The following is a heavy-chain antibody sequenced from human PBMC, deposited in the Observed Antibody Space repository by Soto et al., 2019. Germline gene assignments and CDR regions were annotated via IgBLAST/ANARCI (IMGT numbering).Heavy chain of an antibody. CDR3: AREGNLGRWLQPLDF. CDR1: GDSSIAYS. CDR2: IHYNGNT. J-gene: IGHJ4*02. V-gene: IGHV4-59*01. Sequence: ASETLSLTCTVSGDSSIAYSWSWVRQPPGKGLEWIGNIHYNGNTKYNPSLKSRVSMSVDTSKNQFSLRLISVTAADTAKYFCAREGNLGRWLQPLDFWGQGTLVTVSS. D-gene: IGHD5-12*01.